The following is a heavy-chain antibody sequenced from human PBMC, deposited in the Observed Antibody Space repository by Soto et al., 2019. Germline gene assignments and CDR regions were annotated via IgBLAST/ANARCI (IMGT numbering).Heavy chain of an antibody. Sequence: ETLSLTCTASGGSISSYYWSWIRQPPGKGLGWIGYIYYSGSTNYNSSLKSRVTISVDTSKNQLSLKLSSVTAADTTVYYCARATYYYDSSGYYGYYFDYWGQGTLVTVSS. J-gene: IGHJ4*02. CDR2: IYYSGST. CDR3: ARATYYYDSSGYYGYYFDY. D-gene: IGHD3-22*01. V-gene: IGHV4-59*01. CDR1: GGSISSYY.